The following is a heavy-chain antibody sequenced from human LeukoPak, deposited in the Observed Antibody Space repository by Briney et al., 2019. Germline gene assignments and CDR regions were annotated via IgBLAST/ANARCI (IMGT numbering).Heavy chain of an antibody. CDR2: ISYDGSNK. J-gene: IGHJ4*02. D-gene: IGHD3-22*01. V-gene: IGHV3-30*04. CDR1: GFTFSSYE. CDR3: ARRTRPSYYYDSSGYYTY. Sequence: GGSLRLSCAASGFTFSSYEMNWVRQAPGKGLEWVAGISYDGSNKYYADSVKGRFTISRDNYKNTLYLQMNSLRAEDTAVYYCARRTRPSYYYDSSGYYTYWGQGTLVTVSS.